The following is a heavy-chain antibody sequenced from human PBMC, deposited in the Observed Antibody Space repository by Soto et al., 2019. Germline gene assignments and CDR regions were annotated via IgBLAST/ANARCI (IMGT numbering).Heavy chain of an antibody. CDR1: GYSFTSYG. D-gene: IGHD2-2*01. J-gene: IGHJ6*02. CDR3: ATSYCSSTTCYQRYGMDV. CDR2: IYPGDSDT. V-gene: IGHV5-51*01. Sequence: XESLKLCWKCSGYSFTSYGIGLVLQMPGKGLEWMGIIYPGDSDTRYSPSFQGQVTISADKSISTAYLQWSSLKASDTAMYYCATSYCSSTTCYQRYGMDVWGQGTTVTVSS.